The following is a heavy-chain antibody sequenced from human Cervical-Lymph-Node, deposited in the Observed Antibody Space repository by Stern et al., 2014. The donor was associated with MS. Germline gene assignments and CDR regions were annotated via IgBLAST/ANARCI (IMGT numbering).Heavy chain of an antibody. J-gene: IGHJ5*02. CDR3: ARYHDQYNWFDP. V-gene: IGHV1-8*01. D-gene: IGHD1-14*01. Sequence: VQLVESGAEVKKPGASVKVSCKASGYTFTSYDINWVRQATGQGLEWMGWMNPNSGNTGYAQKFQGRVTMTRNTSISTAYMELSSLRSGDTAVYYCARYHDQYNWFDPWGQGTLVTVSS. CDR1: GYTFTSYD. CDR2: MNPNSGNT.